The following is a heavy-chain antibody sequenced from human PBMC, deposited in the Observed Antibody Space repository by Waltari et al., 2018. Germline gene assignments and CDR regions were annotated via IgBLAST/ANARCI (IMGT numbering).Heavy chain of an antibody. J-gene: IGHJ4*02. V-gene: IGHV3-48*03. CDR1: GFTFSAYE. Sequence: EVELVESGGDLVQPGGSLRLSCEASGFTFSAYEMIWVRQAPGKVLEWLTYISGGGGGSAFYADSVKGRFTVSRDNTKESLYLQMTSLRVEDSAVYFCARFRTHYDTFDYWGRGTLVTVSS. CDR3: ARFRTHYDTFDY. D-gene: IGHD3-9*01. CDR2: ISGGGGGSA.